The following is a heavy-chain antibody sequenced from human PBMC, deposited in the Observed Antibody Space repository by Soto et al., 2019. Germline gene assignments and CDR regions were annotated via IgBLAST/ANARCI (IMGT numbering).Heavy chain of an antibody. CDR2: SRKKANSYST. Sequence: EVQLVESGGGLVQPGGSLRLSCAASGFTFSDHYMDWVRQAPGKGLEWVGRSRKKANSYSTEYAASGKGRFTISRDESKNSLYLQMNSLKTEDTAVYYCARFSGSYTRGLDYWGQGTLVTVSS. CDR1: GFTFSDHY. CDR3: ARFSGSYTRGLDY. V-gene: IGHV3-72*01. D-gene: IGHD1-26*01. J-gene: IGHJ4*02.